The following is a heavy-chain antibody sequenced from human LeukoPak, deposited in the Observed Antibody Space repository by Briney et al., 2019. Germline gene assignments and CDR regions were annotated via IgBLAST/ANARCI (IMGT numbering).Heavy chain of an antibody. Sequence: GASVKVSCKASGGTFSSYAISLVRQAPGQGLEWMGRIIPIFGTANYAQKFQGRVTITADKSTSTAYMELSSLRSEDTAVYYCARVRGDGSSPFDYWGQGTLVTVSS. V-gene: IGHV1-69*06. CDR3: ARVRGDGSSPFDY. CDR1: GGTFSSYA. D-gene: IGHD5-24*01. CDR2: IIPIFGTA. J-gene: IGHJ4*02.